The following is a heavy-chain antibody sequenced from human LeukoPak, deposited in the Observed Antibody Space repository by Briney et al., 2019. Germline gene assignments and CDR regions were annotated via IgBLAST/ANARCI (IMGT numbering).Heavy chain of an antibody. J-gene: IGHJ4*02. Sequence: SETLSLTRTVSGGSISSYYWSWIRQPPGKGLEWIGYIYYSGSTNYNPSLKSRVTISVDTSKNQFSLKLSSVTAADTAVYYCARVAGTAVVDYWGQGTLVTVSS. V-gene: IGHV4-59*01. D-gene: IGHD2-21*01. CDR3: ARVAGTAVVDY. CDR1: GGSISSYY. CDR2: IYYSGST.